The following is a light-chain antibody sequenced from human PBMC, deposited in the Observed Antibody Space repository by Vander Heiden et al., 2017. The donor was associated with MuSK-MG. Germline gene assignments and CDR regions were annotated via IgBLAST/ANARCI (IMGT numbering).Light chain of an antibody. CDR1: SSAVGSYNL. J-gene: IGLJ2*01. Sequence: SPGQSIPISCTGTSSAVGSYNLVSWYQQHPGKAPTLMIYECSKRPSGVSNRFSGPNSGTTTSTTIAGREAEDEDDYSSSSNAGSVVFGGGTKLTVL. CDR2: ECS. CDR3: SSNAGSVV. V-gene: IGLV2-23*01.